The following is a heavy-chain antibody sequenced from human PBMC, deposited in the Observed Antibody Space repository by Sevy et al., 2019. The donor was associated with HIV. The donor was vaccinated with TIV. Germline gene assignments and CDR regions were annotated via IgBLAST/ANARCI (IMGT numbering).Heavy chain of an antibody. J-gene: IGHJ4*02. D-gene: IGHD3-16*02. CDR3: VIGDTPRLTGSGTRLKDQSLNYFEF. CDR2: FVPEDGEI. CDR1: RYTLSDVS. Sequence: ASVKVSCNVPRYTLSDVSMHWVRQAPGKGLEWMGGFVPEDGEIVFAQKFQGRVTVAEDTLTDTAYLEVTNLRSEDTATYFCVIGDTPRLTGSGTRLKDQSLNYFEFWGQGTLVTVSS. V-gene: IGHV1-24*01.